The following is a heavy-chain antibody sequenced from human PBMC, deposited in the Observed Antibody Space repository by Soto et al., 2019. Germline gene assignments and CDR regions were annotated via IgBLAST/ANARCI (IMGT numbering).Heavy chain of an antibody. CDR1: GGSISSGDFY. D-gene: IGHD3-10*01. Sequence: SETLSLTCTVSGGSISSGDFYWSWVRQPPGKGLEWLGYIYHSGSTYYNPSLKSRITLSVDTSRNLFSLKLSSVIATDTAVYYCARWVLGYRSGVSDVLEIWGQGTMVTVSS. CDR3: ARWVLGYRSGVSDVLEI. V-gene: IGHV4-30-4*01. CDR2: IYHSGST. J-gene: IGHJ3*02.